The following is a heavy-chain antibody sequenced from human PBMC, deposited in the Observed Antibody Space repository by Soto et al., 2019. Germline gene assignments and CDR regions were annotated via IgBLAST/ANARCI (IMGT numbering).Heavy chain of an antibody. V-gene: IGHV4-4*02. Sequence: PSETLSLTCAVSDGSISSSNWWSWVRQPPGKGLEWIGEIYHSGSTNYNPSLKSRVTISVDKSKNQFSLKLSSVTAADTAVYYCARDLRDSGSYGMDVWGQGTTVTVSS. D-gene: IGHD3-10*01. CDR2: IYHSGST. CDR3: ARDLRDSGSYGMDV. J-gene: IGHJ6*02. CDR1: DGSISSSNW.